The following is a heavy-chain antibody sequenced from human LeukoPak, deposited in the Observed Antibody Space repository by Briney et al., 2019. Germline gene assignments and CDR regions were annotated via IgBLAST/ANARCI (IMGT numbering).Heavy chain of an antibody. CDR2: ISSSSSYI. CDR3: ARCLPGTTVLFDY. D-gene: IGHD1-1*01. V-gene: IGHV3-21*01. Sequence: GGSLRLSCAASGFTFSSYSMNWVRQAPGKGLEWVSSISSSSSYIYYADSVKGRFTISRDNAKNSLYLQMNSLRAEDTAVYYCARCLPGTTVLFDYWGQGTLVIVSS. J-gene: IGHJ4*02. CDR1: GFTFSSYS.